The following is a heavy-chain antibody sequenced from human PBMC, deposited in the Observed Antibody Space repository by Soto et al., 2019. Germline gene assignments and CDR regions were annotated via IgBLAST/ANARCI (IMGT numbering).Heavy chain of an antibody. D-gene: IGHD2-21*01. CDR2: ISYDGSMK. Sequence: QVQLLESGGGVVRPGRSLRLSCAASGFSFSDYAIHWVRQAPGKGLEWVSVISYDGSMKYYADSVKGRVTISRDNSKNTVHLRLDSLKAEDTTIYYCAREVRLAAIDLAYWGQGTLVTVSS. CDR1: GFSFSDYA. V-gene: IGHV3-30*04. CDR3: AREVRLAAIDLAY. J-gene: IGHJ4*02.